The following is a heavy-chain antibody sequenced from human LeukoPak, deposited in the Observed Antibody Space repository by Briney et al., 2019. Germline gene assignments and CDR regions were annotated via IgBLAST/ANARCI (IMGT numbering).Heavy chain of an antibody. V-gene: IGHV4-34*01. CDR1: GGSISSYY. J-gene: IGHJ4*02. CDR3: ARLLGYCSSTSCSS. D-gene: IGHD2-2*01. Sequence: PSETLSLTCTVSGGSISSYYWSWIRQPPGKGLEWIGEINHSGSTNYNPSLKSRVTISVDTSKNQFSLKLSSVTAADTAVYYCARLLGYCSSTSCSSWGQGTLVTVSS. CDR2: INHSGST.